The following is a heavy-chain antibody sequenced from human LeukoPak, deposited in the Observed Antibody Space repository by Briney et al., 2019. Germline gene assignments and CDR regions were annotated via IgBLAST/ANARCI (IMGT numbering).Heavy chain of an antibody. CDR1: GYTFTSYD. CDR2: MNPNSGST. D-gene: IGHD5-12*01. J-gene: IGHJ4*02. Sequence: GASVKVSCKAPGYTFTSYDINWVRQATGQGLEWMGWMNPNSGSTGYAQKFQGRVTITRNTSISTAYMELSGLRSEDTAVYYCAGGRSTGYPYYFEYWGQGTLVTVSS. V-gene: IGHV1-8*03. CDR3: AGGRSTGYPYYFEY.